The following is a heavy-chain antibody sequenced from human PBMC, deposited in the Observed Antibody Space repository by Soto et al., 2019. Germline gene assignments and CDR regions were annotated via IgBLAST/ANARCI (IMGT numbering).Heavy chain of an antibody. CDR3: ARDRGVSPPNYYYYGMDV. J-gene: IGHJ6*02. Sequence: EVQLVETGGGLIQPGGSLRLSCAASGFTVSSNYMSWVRQAPGKGLEWVSVIYIGGSTYYADSVKGRFTISRDNSKNTLYLQMNSLRAEDTAVYYCARDRGVSPPNYYYYGMDVWGQGTTVTVSS. D-gene: IGHD3-10*01. CDR1: GFTVSSNY. CDR2: IYIGGST. V-gene: IGHV3-53*02.